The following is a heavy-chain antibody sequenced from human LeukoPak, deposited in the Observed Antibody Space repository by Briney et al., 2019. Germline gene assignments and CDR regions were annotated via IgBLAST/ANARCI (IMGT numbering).Heavy chain of an antibody. CDR2: IDKKDKGYATAT. CDR1: GFIFSGSA. CDR3: TRDNGTYAWFDP. Sequence: GSLRPSFAASGFIFSGSAIHWVRQSSGKGLEWVGQIDKKDKGYATATAYAASVKGRFTISRDDSINTAYLQMKSLKTEDTALYYCTRDNGTYAWFDPWGQGNLFTVSS. D-gene: IGHD1-26*01. V-gene: IGHV3-73*01. J-gene: IGHJ5*02.